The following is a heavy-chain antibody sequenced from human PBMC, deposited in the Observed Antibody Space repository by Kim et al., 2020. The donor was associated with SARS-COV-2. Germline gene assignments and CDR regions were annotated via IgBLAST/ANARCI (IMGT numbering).Heavy chain of an antibody. J-gene: IGHJ5*02. D-gene: IGHD6-13*01. CDR3: ARGTILVSSSWHRGYWFDP. CDR1: GGSFSGYY. V-gene: IGHV4-34*01. CDR2: INHSGST. Sequence: SETLSLTCAVYGGSFSGYYWSWIRQPPGKGLEWIGEINHSGSTNYNPSLKSRVTISVDTSKNQFSLKLSSVTAADTAVYYCARGTILVSSSWHRGYWFDPWGQGTLVTVSS.